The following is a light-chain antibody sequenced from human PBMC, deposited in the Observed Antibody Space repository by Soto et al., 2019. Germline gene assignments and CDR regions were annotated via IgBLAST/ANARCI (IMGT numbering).Light chain of an antibody. V-gene: IGLV1-44*01. CDR1: SSNIGAHT. Sequence: QSVLTQSPSASGTPGQRVTISCSGSSSNIGAHTVDWYQLLPGTAPKVLIYVDNQRPSGVPDRFSGSKSGTSASLAIDRLQSEDEADYSCAAWDDSLNGFVVGTGTKVTVL. CDR2: VDN. J-gene: IGLJ1*01. CDR3: AAWDDSLNGFV.